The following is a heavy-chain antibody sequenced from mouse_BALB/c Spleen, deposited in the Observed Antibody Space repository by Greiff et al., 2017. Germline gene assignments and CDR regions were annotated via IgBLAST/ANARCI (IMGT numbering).Heavy chain of an antibody. J-gene: IGHJ4*01. CDR2: ISSGGGST. CDR1: GFAFSSYD. Sequence: DVKLVESGGGLVKPGGSLKLSCAASGFAFSSYDMYWVRQTPEKRLEWVAYISSGGGSTYYPDTVKGLFTITRDNAKNTLYLQMSSLKSEDTAMYYCARRYRYDSWGQGTSVTVSS. CDR3: ARRYRYDS. D-gene: IGHD2-14*01. V-gene: IGHV5-12-1*01.